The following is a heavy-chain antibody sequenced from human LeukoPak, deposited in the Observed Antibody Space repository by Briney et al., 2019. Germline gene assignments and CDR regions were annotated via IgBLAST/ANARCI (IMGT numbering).Heavy chain of an antibody. V-gene: IGHV2-70*11. Sequence: SGATLVNPTQTLTLTCTFSGLSLSTSGMGVSWIREPPGKSLGWLARFDWDDDKYYSTSLKTSLTISKHTSKSQMVLTMTNMDTVDTAAYYCARETTYDYVWGSYRGYYFDYWGQGTLVTVSS. D-gene: IGHD3-16*02. CDR3: ARETTYDYVWGSYRGYYFDY. CDR1: GLSLSTSGMG. J-gene: IGHJ4*02. CDR2: FDWDDDK.